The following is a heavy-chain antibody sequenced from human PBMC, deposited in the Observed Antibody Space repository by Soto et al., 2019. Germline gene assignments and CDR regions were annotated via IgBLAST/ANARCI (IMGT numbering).Heavy chain of an antibody. D-gene: IGHD6-13*01. CDR2: IGTPSDT. V-gene: IGHV3-13*01. CDR1: GFTFSSYD. J-gene: IGHJ5*02. CDR3: AREGYSSRWYWFEP. Sequence: EVQLVESGGGLVQPGGSLRLSCAASGFTFSSYDMHWVRQATGKGLEWVSAIGTPSDTYYPGSVKGRFTISRENANNSLYLQMNSLRAEDTAVYYCAREGYSSRWYWFEPWSQGTLVTVSS.